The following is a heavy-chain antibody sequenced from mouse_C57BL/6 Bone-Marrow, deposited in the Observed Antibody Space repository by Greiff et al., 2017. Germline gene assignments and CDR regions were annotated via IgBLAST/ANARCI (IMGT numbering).Heavy chain of an antibody. D-gene: IGHD2-3*01. V-gene: IGHV1-55*01. J-gene: IGHJ2*01. Sequence: VQLQQPGAELVKPGASVKMSCKASSYTFTSYWITWVKQRPGQGLEWIGDIYPGSGSTNYNEKFKSKATLTVDTSSSTAYMQLSSLTSEDAAVYYCAPMISYYFDYWGQGTTLTVSA. CDR2: IYPGSGST. CDR1: SYTFTSYW. CDR3: APMISYYFDY.